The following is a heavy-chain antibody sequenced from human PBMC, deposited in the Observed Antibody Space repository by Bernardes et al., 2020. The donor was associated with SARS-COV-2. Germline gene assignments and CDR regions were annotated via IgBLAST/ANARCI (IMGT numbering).Heavy chain of an antibody. CDR2: IYYSGST. Sequence: SKTLSLTCSVSGGSIRSYYWSWIRQPPGKGLECIGYIYYSGSTSSNPSLKSRVTISVDTSENRFSLRLSSVTAADTAVYYCARSGSGWDFGNWGQGTLVTVSS. V-gene: IGHV4-59*01. D-gene: IGHD6-19*01. CDR1: GGSIRSYY. J-gene: IGHJ4*02. CDR3: ARSGSGWDFGN.